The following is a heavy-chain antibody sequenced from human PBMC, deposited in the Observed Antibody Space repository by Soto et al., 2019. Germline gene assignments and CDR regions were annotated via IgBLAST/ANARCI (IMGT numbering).Heavy chain of an antibody. V-gene: IGHV3-21*01. Sequence: GGSLRLSCAASGFTFSSYSMNWVRQAPGKGLEWVSSISSSSYIYYADSVKGRFTISRDNAKNSLYLQMNSLRAEDTAVYYCARDKLGYCSSTSCPTDYWGQGTLVTVSS. CDR1: GFTFSSYS. D-gene: IGHD2-2*01. CDR3: ARDKLGYCSSTSCPTDY. J-gene: IGHJ4*02. CDR2: ISSSSYI.